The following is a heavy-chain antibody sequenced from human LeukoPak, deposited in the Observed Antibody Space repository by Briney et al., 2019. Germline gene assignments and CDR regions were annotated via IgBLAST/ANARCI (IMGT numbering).Heavy chain of an antibody. Sequence: SETLSLTCTVSGGSISNYYWAWIRQPPGKGLEWIGNIYYTGGTKYNPSFRSRVTISVDPSKNQFSLKLSSVTAADTAMYYCARHVGGWGWDYWGQGTLVTVSS. CDR3: ARHVGGWGWDY. CDR1: GGSISNYY. D-gene: IGHD2-21*01. J-gene: IGHJ4*02. CDR2: IYYTGGT. V-gene: IGHV4-59*08.